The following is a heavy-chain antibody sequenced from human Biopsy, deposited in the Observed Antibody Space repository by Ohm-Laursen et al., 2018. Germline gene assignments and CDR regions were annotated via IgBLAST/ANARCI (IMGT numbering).Heavy chain of an antibody. CDR1: GFSVSSYA. D-gene: IGHD3-9*01. CDR3: AKQGATILSSFDS. V-gene: IGHV3-23*01. CDR2: ITSSGGST. Sequence: SLRLSCAPSGFSVSSYAMSWVRQAPGKGLEWVSTITSSGGSTYFADSVKGRFTISRDNSKNRLYLQMNSLRGEDTAVYYCAKQGATILSSFDSWGQGTLVTVSS. J-gene: IGHJ5*01.